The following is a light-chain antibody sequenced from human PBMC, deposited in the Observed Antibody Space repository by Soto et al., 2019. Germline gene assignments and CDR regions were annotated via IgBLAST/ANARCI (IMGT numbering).Light chain of an antibody. CDR3: QQYSNWPLT. V-gene: IGKV3-15*01. CDR2: GAS. J-gene: IGKJ4*01. CDR1: QSVTNSY. Sequence: VMPQSPVTLSVSPGERATRSCRASQSVTNSYLAWYQQKPGQAPRLLIFGASTRAAGIPARFSGGGSGTEFTLTISSLQSEDFAVYYCQQYSNWPLTFGGGTKV.